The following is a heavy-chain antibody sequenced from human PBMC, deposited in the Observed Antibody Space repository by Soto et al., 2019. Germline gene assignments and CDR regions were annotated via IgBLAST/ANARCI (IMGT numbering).Heavy chain of an antibody. CDR3: ARRATDYYDSSGYYYFDY. V-gene: IGHV1-69*13. CDR1: GGTFSSYA. Sequence: ASVKVSCKASGGTFSSYAISWVRQAPGQGLEWMGGIIPIFGTANYAQKFQGRVTITADESTSTAYMELSSLRSEDTAVYYCARRATDYYDSSGYYYFDYWGQGTLVTSPQ. CDR2: IIPIFGTA. D-gene: IGHD3-22*01. J-gene: IGHJ4*02.